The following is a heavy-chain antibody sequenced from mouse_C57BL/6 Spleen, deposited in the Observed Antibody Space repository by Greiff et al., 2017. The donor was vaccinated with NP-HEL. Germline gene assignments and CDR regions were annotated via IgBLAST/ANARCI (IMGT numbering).Heavy chain of an antibody. J-gene: IGHJ3*01. Sequence: EVQLQESGGGLVKPGGSLKLSCAASGFTFSDYGMHWVRQAPEKGLEWVAYISSGSSTIYYADTVKGRFTISRDNAKNTLFLQMTSLRSEDTAMYYCARQGYEWTWLAYWGQGTLVTVSA. D-gene: IGHD2-2*01. CDR3: ARQGYEWTWLAY. V-gene: IGHV5-17*01. CDR2: ISSGSSTI. CDR1: GFTFSDYG.